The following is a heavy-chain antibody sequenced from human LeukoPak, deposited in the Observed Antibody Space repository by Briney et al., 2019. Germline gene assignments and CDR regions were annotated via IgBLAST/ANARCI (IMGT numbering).Heavy chain of an antibody. CDR1: GFPLNNNY. Sequence: PGGSLGISLAGPGFPLNNNYQSRVRQAPREGPGGVSVIYSSGSTYYAGSVKGRFTISSDSSRNTLYLQMSSLRAEDTAVYYCARERGSGTYYLDYWGQGTLVSVSS. CDR2: IYSSGST. D-gene: IGHD3-10*01. CDR3: ARERGSGTYYLDY. J-gene: IGHJ4*02. V-gene: IGHV3-53*01.